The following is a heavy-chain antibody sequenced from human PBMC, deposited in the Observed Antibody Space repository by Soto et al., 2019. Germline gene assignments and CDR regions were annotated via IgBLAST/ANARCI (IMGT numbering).Heavy chain of an antibody. V-gene: IGHV3-23*01. D-gene: IGHD1-7*01. CDR1: GFSFNNYV. CDR3: ARRAITASTKRGAFDA. CDR2: VSPTGDST. J-gene: IGHJ3*01. Sequence: EVQLLESGGDLVQPGGSLRLSCSSSGFSFNNYVMNWVRQASGKGLEWVSTVSPTGDSTFYADSVKGRFTISRDNSKNPMYLKMNSLRDEDVAVYYCARRAITASTKRGAFDAWGQGKTVTVSS.